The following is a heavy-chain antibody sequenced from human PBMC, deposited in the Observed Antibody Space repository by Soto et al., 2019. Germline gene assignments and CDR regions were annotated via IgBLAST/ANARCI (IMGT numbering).Heavy chain of an antibody. J-gene: IGHJ4*02. CDR2: ISSDGHHQ. CDR1: GFTFNDYA. D-gene: IGHD3-22*01. V-gene: IGHV3-30*03. CDR3: SRGTYYPQSSGLHADY. Sequence: GGSLRLSCAPSGFTFNDYAMYWVRQAPGQGLEWVAMISSDGHHQFYVDNLRGRFTVSRDNSKNTLFLQMNSLRPEDTAVYYCSRGTYYPQSSGLHADYWGQGTVVTVS.